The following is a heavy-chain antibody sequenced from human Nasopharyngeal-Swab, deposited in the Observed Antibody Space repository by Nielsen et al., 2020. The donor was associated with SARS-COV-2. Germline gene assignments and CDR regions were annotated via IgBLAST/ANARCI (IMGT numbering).Heavy chain of an antibody. D-gene: IGHD2-15*01. V-gene: IGHV3-74*01. CDR3: ARDRIGVGMDV. CDR1: GFTFSSYW. J-gene: IGHJ6*02. CDR2: INSDESST. Sequence: GGSLRLSCAASGFTFSSYWMHWVRQAPGKGLVWVSRINSDESSTSYADSVKGRFTISRDNAKNTLYLQMNSLRAEDTAVYYCARDRIGVGMDVWGQGTTVTVSS.